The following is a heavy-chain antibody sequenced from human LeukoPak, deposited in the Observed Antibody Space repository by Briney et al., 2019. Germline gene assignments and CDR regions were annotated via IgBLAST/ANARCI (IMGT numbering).Heavy chain of an antibody. J-gene: IGHJ4*02. Sequence: GGSLRLSCAASGFTVSSNYMSWVRQATGKGLDWVSVIYSGGSTYYADSVKGRFTISRDNSKNTLYLQMNSLRAEDTAVYYCARDPGEPTGFFDYWGQGTLVTVSS. V-gene: IGHV3-53*01. CDR3: ARDPGEPTGFFDY. CDR2: IYSGGST. D-gene: IGHD3-10*01. CDR1: GFTVSSNY.